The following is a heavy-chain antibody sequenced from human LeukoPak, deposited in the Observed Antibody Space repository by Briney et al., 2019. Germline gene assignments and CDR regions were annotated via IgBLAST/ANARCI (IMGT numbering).Heavy chain of an antibody. V-gene: IGHV3-74*01. J-gene: IGHJ4*02. CDR3: ARDLNYRIDY. Sequence: GGSLRLSCAASGFTFSSYWMHWVRQAPGKGLVWVSRIYSDGSGTSYAESVKGRFTISRDNAKNTLFLQMNSLTAEDTAVYYCARDLNYRIDYWGQGTLVTVSS. CDR2: IYSDGSGT. D-gene: IGHD4-11*01. CDR1: GFTFSSYW.